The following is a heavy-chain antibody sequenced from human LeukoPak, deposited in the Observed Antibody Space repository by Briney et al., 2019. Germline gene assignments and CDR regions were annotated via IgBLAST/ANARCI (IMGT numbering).Heavy chain of an antibody. V-gene: IGHV4-59*01. D-gene: IGHD2-21*02. CDR3: ARVADYYFDY. Sequence: SETLSLTCTVSGGSISSYYWSWIRQPPGEGLEWIGYIYYSGSTNYNPSLKSRVTISVDTSKNQFSLKMSSVTAADTAVYYCARVADYYFDYWGQGTLVTVSS. J-gene: IGHJ4*02. CDR2: IYYSGST. CDR1: GGSISSYY.